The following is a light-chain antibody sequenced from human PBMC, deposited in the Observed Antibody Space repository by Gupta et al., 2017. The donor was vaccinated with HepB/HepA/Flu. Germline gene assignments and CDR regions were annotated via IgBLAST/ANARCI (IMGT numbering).Light chain of an antibody. J-gene: IGKJ1*01. CDR3: QQYHVSPWT. CDR1: QSLLYSPNKKNF. V-gene: IGKV4-1*01. CDR2: WAS. Sequence: DIVLPQSPDSLAVTLAERASSNCKSSQSLLYSPNKKNFLAWYQQKPGQPPKLLIHWASTRESGVPDRFSGSGSVTDFTLTISSLEAEDVAVYFCQQYHVSPWTFGQGTKVEIK.